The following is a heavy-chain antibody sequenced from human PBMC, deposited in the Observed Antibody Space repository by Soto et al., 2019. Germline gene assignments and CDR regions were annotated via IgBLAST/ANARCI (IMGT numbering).Heavy chain of an antibody. CDR3: AHLMITYGGVIADDAFDV. D-gene: IGHD3-16*02. V-gene: IGHV2-5*02. CDR1: GFSLTTRQVG. CDR2: IYWDNDK. J-gene: IGHJ3*01. Sequence: QITLKESGPTLVEPTQTLTLTCTFSGFSLTTRQVGVGWIRQPPGQALEWLAVIYWDNDKRYSPSLERRLTITKDTSKNLVVLTMTNMDPMDTATYYCAHLMITYGGVIADDAFDVWGQGTMVTVSS.